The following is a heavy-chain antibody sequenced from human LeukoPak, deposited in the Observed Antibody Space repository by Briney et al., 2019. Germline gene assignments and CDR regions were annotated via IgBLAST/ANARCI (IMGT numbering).Heavy chain of an antibody. CDR1: GFTFSSYA. Sequence: GGSLRLSCAASGFTFSSYAMSWVRQAPGKGLEWVSGLSASGGLTYYADSVKGRFTISRDNSKNTLYLQMNSLRADDTAVYYCAKGGSSYSEMDYWGQGTLVTVSS. CDR3: AKGGSSYSEMDY. J-gene: IGHJ4*02. D-gene: IGHD4-11*01. V-gene: IGHV3-23*01. CDR2: LSASGGLT.